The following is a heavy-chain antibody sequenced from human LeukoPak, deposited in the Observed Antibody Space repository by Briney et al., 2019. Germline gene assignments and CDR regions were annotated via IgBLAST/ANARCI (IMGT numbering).Heavy chain of an antibody. CDR2: IYHSGST. CDR1: GGSISSGGYY. J-gene: IGHJ5*02. Sequence: SETLSLTCTVSGGSISSGGYYWSWIRQPPGKGLEWIGYIYHSGSTYYNPSLKSRVTISVDRSKNQFSLKLSSVTAADTAVYYCARAHTLRARYNWFDPWGQGTLVTVSS. CDR3: ARAHTLRARYNWFDP. V-gene: IGHV4-30-2*01.